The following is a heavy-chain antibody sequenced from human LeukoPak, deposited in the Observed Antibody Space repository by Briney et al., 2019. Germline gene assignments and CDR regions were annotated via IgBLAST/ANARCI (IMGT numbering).Heavy chain of an antibody. CDR3: ARARYGDYASDFDY. V-gene: IGHV4-34*01. J-gene: IGHJ4*02. CDR1: GGSFSGYY. CDR2: INHSGST. D-gene: IGHD4-17*01. Sequence: PSETLSLTCAVYGGSFSGYYWSWIRRPPGKGLEWIGEINHSGSTNYNPSLKSRVTISVDTSKNQFSLKLSSVTAADTAVYYCARARYGDYASDFDYWGQGTLVTVSS.